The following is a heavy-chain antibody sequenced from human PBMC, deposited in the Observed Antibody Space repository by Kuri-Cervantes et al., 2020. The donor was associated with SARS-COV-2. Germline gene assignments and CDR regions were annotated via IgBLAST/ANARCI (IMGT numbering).Heavy chain of an antibody. CDR3: VKENSARAPPMDV. CDR2: IRESGGVT. V-gene: IGHV3-23*01. Sequence: GGSLRLSCAASGFIFSSYVMNWVRQAPGKGLEWVSTIRESGGVTYYADSVMGRFTILRDNSKNTLYLQMNSLRADDTGVYYCVKENSARAPPMDVWGKGTTVTVSS. CDR1: GFIFSSYV. D-gene: IGHD1-26*01. J-gene: IGHJ6*03.